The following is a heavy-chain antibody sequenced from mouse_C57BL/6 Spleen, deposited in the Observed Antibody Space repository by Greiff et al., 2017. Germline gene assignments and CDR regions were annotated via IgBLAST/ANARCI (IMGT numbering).Heavy chain of an antibody. CDR1: DYAFSSYW. V-gene: IGHV1-80*01. D-gene: IGHD2-3*01. CDR2: IYPGDGGT. CDR3: ARSGGYSRDYAMDY. J-gene: IGHJ4*01. Sequence: VKLMESGAELVKPGASVKLSCKASDYAFSSYWMYWVQQRPGKGLEWVGQIYPGDGGTYYHGKFKGKSTLTADKSSSTAYMQLSSLTSEDSAVYFCARSGGYSRDYAMDYWGQGTSVTVSS.